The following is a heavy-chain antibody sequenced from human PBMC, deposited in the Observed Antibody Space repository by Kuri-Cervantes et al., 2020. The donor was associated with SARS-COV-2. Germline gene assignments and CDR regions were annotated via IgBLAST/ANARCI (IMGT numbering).Heavy chain of an antibody. D-gene: IGHD3-10*01. Sequence: GESLKISCAASGFTFSSYAMSWVRQAPGKGLVWVSRINSDGSSTSYADSMKGRFTISRDNAKNTLYLQMNSLRAEDTAVYYCARVQSIYYGSKGGFDYWGQGTLVTVSS. V-gene: IGHV3-74*01. CDR2: INSDGSST. CDR3: ARVQSIYYGSKGGFDY. J-gene: IGHJ4*02. CDR1: GFTFSSYA.